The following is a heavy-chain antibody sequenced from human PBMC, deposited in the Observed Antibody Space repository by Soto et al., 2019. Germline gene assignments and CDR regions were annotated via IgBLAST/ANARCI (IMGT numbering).Heavy chain of an antibody. V-gene: IGHV4-30-2*01. CDR3: ARAYYDFWTSYHYGMDV. J-gene: IGHJ6*02. Sequence: QLQLQESGSGLVKPSQTLSLTCAVSGVSISSDGYSWSWIRQPPGKGLEWIGFIYQSGSTYYNPSLKSRGTMSVDRPKNQFSLKLTSVTAADTAVYYCARAYYDFWTSYHYGMDVWGQGTTVTVSS. CDR1: GVSISSDGYS. D-gene: IGHD3-3*01. CDR2: IYQSGST.